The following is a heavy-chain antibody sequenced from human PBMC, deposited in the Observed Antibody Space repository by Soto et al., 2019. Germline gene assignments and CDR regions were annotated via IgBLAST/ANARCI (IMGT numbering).Heavy chain of an antibody. D-gene: IGHD6-13*01. Sequence: ASVKVSCKASGYTFTSYGISWVRQAPGQGLEGMGWISAYNGNTNYAQKLQGRVTITTDTSTSTAYMELRSLRSDDTAVYYCARDGRSSSWTKNYYYYGMDVWGQGTTVTVSS. CDR1: GYTFTSYG. CDR2: ISAYNGNT. J-gene: IGHJ6*02. V-gene: IGHV1-18*01. CDR3: ARDGRSSSWTKNYYYYGMDV.